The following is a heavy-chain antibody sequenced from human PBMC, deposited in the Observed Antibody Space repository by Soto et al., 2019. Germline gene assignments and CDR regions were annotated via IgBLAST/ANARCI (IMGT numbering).Heavy chain of an antibody. D-gene: IGHD4-17*01. CDR1: GYTFTGYY. CDR2: INPNSGGT. CDR3: AVSGVTVTTDAMDV. J-gene: IGHJ6*02. V-gene: IGHV1-2*02. Sequence: SVKVSCKASGYTFTGYYMHWVRQAPGQGLEWMGWINPNSGGTNYAQKFQGRVTMTRDTSISTAYMELSRLRSDDTAVYYCAVSGVTVTTDAMDVWGQGTTVTVSS.